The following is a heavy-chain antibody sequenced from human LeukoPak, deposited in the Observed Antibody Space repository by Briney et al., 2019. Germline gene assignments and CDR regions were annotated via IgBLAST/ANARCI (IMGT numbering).Heavy chain of an antibody. J-gene: IGHJ4*02. CDR1: GFTVNSNY. CDR3: ARDSAGFTVTSFDY. CDR2: IYKDGRT. V-gene: IGHV3-53*05. D-gene: IGHD4-17*01. Sequence: GGSLRLSCAASGFTVNSNYMSWVRQAPGKGLERVSIIYKDGRTYYADSVKGRFTISRDNSKNTLYLQMNSLRAEDTAVYYCARDSAGFTVTSFDYWGQGTLVTVSS.